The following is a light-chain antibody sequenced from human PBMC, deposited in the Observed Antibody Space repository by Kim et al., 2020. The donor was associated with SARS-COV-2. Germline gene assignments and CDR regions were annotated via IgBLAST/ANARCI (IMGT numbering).Light chain of an antibody. CDR3: QQRTNWAPIT. Sequence: SAGERATLSCRASQSVSIYLAWYQQKPGQAPRLLIYDASNRVTGIPARFSGSGSGTDFTLTISSLEPEDFAVYYCQQRTNWAPITFGQGTRLEIK. V-gene: IGKV3-11*01. J-gene: IGKJ5*01. CDR1: QSVSIY. CDR2: DAS.